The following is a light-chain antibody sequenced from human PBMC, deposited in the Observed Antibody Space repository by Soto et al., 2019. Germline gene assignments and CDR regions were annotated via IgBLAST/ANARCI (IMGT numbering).Light chain of an antibody. V-gene: IGKV3-11*01. CDR1: QTIGNK. CDR3: QQRSNWPPTWT. CDR2: DAS. Sequence: EIVLAQSPATLSVSPGERVTLSCRATQTIGNKLAWYLQRPGQAPRLLIYDASNRATGIPARFSGSGSGTDFTLTISSLEPEDFAVYYCQQRSNWPPTWTFGQGTKVDIK. J-gene: IGKJ1*01.